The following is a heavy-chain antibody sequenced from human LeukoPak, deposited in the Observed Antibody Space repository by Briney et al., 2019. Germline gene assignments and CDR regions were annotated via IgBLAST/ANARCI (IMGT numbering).Heavy chain of an antibody. Sequence: GGSLRLSCAASGLTLSSHWMHWVRQAPGKGLVCVSRIESDGSTAYADSVKGRFIISRDNAKNTLYLQMNSLRAEDTAVYYCARDGRGPDYWGQGTLVTVSS. CDR1: GLTLSSHW. CDR3: ARDGRGPDY. D-gene: IGHD3/OR15-3a*01. CDR2: IESDGST. V-gene: IGHV3-74*01. J-gene: IGHJ4*02.